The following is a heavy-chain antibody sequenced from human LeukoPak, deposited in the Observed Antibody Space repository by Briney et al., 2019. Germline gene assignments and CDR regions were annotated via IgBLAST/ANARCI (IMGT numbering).Heavy chain of an antibody. CDR3: ARDLRGEQLSPFDI. D-gene: IGHD6-13*01. J-gene: IGHJ3*02. Sequence: ASVKVSCKASGYTFTGYYMHWVRRAPGQGLEWMGWINPNSGGTNYAQKFQGRVTMTRDTSISTAYMELSRLRSDDTAVYYCARDLRGEQLSPFDIWGQGTMVTVSS. CDR1: GYTFTGYY. CDR2: INPNSGGT. V-gene: IGHV1-2*02.